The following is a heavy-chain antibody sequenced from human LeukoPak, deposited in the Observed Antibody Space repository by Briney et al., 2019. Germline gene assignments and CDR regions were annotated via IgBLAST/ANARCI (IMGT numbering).Heavy chain of an antibody. CDR2: IYYSGST. D-gene: IGHD4-17*01. CDR1: DYSISSGYGYY. Sequence: PSETLSLTCTVSDYSISSGYGYYWSWIRQPPGKGLEWIGYIYYSGSTNYNPSLKSRVTISVDTSKNQFSLKLSSVTAADTAVYYCARDDYGDWIFQHWGQGTLVTVSS. V-gene: IGHV4-61*08. CDR3: ARDDYGDWIFQH. J-gene: IGHJ1*01.